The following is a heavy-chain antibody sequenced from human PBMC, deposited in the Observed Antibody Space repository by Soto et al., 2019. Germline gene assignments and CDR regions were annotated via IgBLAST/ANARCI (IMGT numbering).Heavy chain of an antibody. CDR1: GYTFTSYY. V-gene: IGHV1-46*03. Sequence: ASVKVSCKASGYTFTSYYMHWVRQAPGQGLEWMGIINPSGGSTSYAQKFQGRVTMTRDTSTSTVYMELSSLRSEDTAVYYCARGAPIPAADNNWFDHWGQGTLVTVS. D-gene: IGHD2-2*01. CDR3: ARGAPIPAADNNWFDH. J-gene: IGHJ5*02. CDR2: INPSGGST.